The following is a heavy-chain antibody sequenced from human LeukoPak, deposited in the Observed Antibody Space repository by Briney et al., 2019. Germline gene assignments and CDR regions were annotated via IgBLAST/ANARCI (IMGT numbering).Heavy chain of an antibody. CDR1: GFTFSSYA. D-gene: IGHD3-22*01. CDR3: ARALAPTLLYYYDSSGSDLDY. J-gene: IGHJ4*02. V-gene: IGHV3-23*01. Sequence: GGSLRLSCAASGFTFSSYAMSWVRQAPGKGLEWVSAISGSGGSTYYADSVKGRFTISRDNSKNTLYLQMNSLRAEDTAVYYCARALAPTLLYYYDSSGSDLDYWGQGTLVTVSS. CDR2: ISGSGGST.